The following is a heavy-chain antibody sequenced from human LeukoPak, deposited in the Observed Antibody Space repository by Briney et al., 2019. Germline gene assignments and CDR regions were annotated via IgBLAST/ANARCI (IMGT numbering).Heavy chain of an antibody. CDR1: GFTFSSYS. J-gene: IGHJ3*02. V-gene: IGHV3-21*01. Sequence: GGSLRLSCAASGFTFSSYSMNWVRQAPGKGLEWVSSISSSSSYIYYADSVKGRFTISRDNAKNSLYLQMNSLRAEDTAVYYCASYSSTSIYYYDSSGYYGHDAFDIWGQGTMVTVSS. D-gene: IGHD3-22*01. CDR2: ISSSSSYI. CDR3: ASYSSTSIYYYDSSGYYGHDAFDI.